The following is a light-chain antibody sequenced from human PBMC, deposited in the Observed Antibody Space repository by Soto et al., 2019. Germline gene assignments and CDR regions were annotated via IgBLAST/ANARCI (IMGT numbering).Light chain of an antibody. V-gene: IGLV2-23*01. CDR1: SYDVGAYNS. CDR2: KGT. CDR3: CSSAPESTYV. J-gene: IGLJ1*01. Sequence: QSVLAQPASVSGSPGQSITISCTGTSYDVGAYNSVSWYQQLPHKAPQVILYKGTQRPSGVSSRFSGSTSGNAASLTISGLQADDEADYFCCSSAPESTYVFGTGTKVTVL.